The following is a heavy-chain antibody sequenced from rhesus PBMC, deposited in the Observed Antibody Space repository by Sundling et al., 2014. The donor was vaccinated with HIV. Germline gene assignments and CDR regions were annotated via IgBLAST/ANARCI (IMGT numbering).Heavy chain of an antibody. CDR3: AKEMIVITAFDS. V-gene: IGHV3-103*01. J-gene: IGHJ4*01. Sequence: EVQLVETGGGLVQPGGSLKLSCGGSESSFNNFGMAWVRQPPGKGLEWVSGINSGGDRTYYADSVKGRFMISRDNSKNTLSLQMNSLRAEDTAVYYCAKEMIVITAFDSWGQGVLVTVSS. D-gene: IGHD3-28*01. CDR2: INSGGDRT. CDR1: ESSFNNFG.